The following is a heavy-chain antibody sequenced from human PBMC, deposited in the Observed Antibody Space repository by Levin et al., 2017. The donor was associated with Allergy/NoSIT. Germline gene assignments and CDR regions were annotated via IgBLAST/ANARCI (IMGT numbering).Heavy chain of an antibody. Sequence: GESLKISCAASGFTFSSYDMHWVRQATGKGLEWVSAIGTAGDTYYPGSVKGRFTISRENAKNSLYLQMNSLRAGDTAVYYCARGSAGPRIYYGSGSYYLDNYYYYYMDVWGKGTTVTVSS. V-gene: IGHV3-13*01. CDR2: IGTAGDT. CDR1: GFTFSSYD. D-gene: IGHD3-10*01. CDR3: ARGSAGPRIYYGSGSYYLDNYYYYYMDV. J-gene: IGHJ6*03.